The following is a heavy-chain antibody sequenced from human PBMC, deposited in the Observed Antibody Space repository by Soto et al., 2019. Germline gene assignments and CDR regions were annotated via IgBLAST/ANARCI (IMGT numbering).Heavy chain of an antibody. Sequence: ASVKVSCKASGYTFTSYAMHWVRQAPGQRLEWMGWINAGNGNTKYSQKFQGRVTITRDTSASTAYMEPSSLRSEDTAVYYCASVSARIAAALFDYWGQGTLVTVSS. CDR1: GYTFTSYA. J-gene: IGHJ4*02. V-gene: IGHV1-3*01. CDR2: INAGNGNT. D-gene: IGHD6-13*01. CDR3: ASVSARIAAALFDY.